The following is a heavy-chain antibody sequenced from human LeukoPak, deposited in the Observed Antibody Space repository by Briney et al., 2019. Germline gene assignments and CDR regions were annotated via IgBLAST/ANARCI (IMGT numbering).Heavy chain of an antibody. CDR2: MNPNSGNT. V-gene: IGHV1-8*03. CDR1: GYTFTSYD. Sequence: PMASVKVSCKASGYTFTSYDINWVRQATGQGLEWMGWMNPNSGNTGYAQKFQGRVTITRNTSISTAYMELSSLRSEDTVVYYCAKGGYGVPAPYYYYMDVWGKGTTVTVSS. CDR3: AKGGYGVPAPYYYYMDV. D-gene: IGHD2-2*01. J-gene: IGHJ6*03.